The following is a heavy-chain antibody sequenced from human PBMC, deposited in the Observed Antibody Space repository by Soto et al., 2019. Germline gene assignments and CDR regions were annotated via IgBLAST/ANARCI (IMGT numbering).Heavy chain of an antibody. Sequence: QVQLVESGGGVVQPGRSLRLSCAASGFTFSSYAMHWVRQAPGKGLEWVALISYDGTYKYYADSVKGRFTISRENSKNTLYLQMNSLRVDDTAVYYCAREEYCSGGSCYPIDYWGQGTLVTVSS. D-gene: IGHD2-15*01. V-gene: IGHV3-30-3*01. CDR1: GFTFSSYA. CDR3: AREEYCSGGSCYPIDY. J-gene: IGHJ4*02. CDR2: ISYDGTYK.